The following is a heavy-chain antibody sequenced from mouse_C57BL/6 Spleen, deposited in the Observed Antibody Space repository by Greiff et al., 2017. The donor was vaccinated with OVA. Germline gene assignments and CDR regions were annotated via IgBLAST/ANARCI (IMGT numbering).Heavy chain of an antibody. CDR1: GFNIKDYY. D-gene: IGHD2-2*01. CDR3: APRGYDEDTHWYFDV. V-gene: IGHV14-2*01. J-gene: IGHJ1*03. CDR2: IDPEDGET. Sequence: EVQVVESGAELVKPGASVKLSCTASGFNIKDYYMHWVKQRTEQGLEWIGRIDPEDGETKYAPKFQGKATITADTSSNTAYLQLSSLTSEDTAVYYCAPRGYDEDTHWYFDVWGTGTTVTVSS.